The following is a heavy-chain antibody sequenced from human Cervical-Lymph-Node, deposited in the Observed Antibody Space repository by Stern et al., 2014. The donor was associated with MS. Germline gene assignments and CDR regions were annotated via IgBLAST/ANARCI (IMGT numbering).Heavy chain of an antibody. D-gene: IGHD4-17*01. CDR2: INPNNGGT. CDR3: ARGLGTAVTTDY. V-gene: IGHV1-2*02. Sequence: QDQLVQSGAEVRKPGASVKVSCKASAYTFTGYYIHWVRQAPGQGLEWMGLINPNNGGTKYAQKFQGRVTMTRDTSITTAYMELNRLTSDDTAVYYCARGLGTAVTTDYWGQGTLVTVSS. CDR1: AYTFTGYY. J-gene: IGHJ4*02.